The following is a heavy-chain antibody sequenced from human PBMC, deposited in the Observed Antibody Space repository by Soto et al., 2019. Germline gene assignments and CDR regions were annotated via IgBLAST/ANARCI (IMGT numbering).Heavy chain of an antibody. D-gene: IGHD1-1*01. CDR2: ISSSSSYV. J-gene: IGHJ5*01. CDR3: ARDRHETTALAPYNWFES. V-gene: IGHV3-21*01. Sequence: EVQLVESGGGLVKPGGCLRLSCAASGFTFSSYSMSWVRQASGQGLEWVSSISSSSSYVYYADSVKGRFTISRDNAKNSLYMQMNSLAAEDTAVYCCARDRHETTALAPYNWFESWGQGTLVTVSS. CDR1: GFTFSSYS.